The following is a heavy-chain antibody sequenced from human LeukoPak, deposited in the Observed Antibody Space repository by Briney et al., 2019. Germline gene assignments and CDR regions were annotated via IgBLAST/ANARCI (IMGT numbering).Heavy chain of an antibody. D-gene: IGHD6-19*01. V-gene: IGHV5-51*01. CDR1: GYSFTSYW. CDR2: IYPGDSDT. J-gene: IGHJ3*02. Sequence: GESLKISCKGSGYSFTSYWIGWVRQMPGKGLEWMGIIYPGDSDTRYSPSFQGQVTISADKSISTAYLQWSSLKASDTAMYYCARHVRKGLVYNDAFDIWGQGTMVTASS. CDR3: ARHVRKGLVYNDAFDI.